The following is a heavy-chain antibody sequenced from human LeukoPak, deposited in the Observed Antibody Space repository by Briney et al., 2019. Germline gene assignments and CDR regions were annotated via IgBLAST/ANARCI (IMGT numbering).Heavy chain of an antibody. D-gene: IGHD4-23*01. CDR1: GYTFTSYG. V-gene: IGHV1-18*01. J-gene: IGHJ4*02. CDR3: ARRWFSDY. Sequence: ASVKVSCKASGYTFTSYGITWVRQAPGQGLEWMGWISAYNGNTNFEQRLQGRVTMTTDTSTSTAYMELRSLRSDDTAVYYCARRWFSDYWGQGTLVTVSS. CDR2: ISAYNGNT.